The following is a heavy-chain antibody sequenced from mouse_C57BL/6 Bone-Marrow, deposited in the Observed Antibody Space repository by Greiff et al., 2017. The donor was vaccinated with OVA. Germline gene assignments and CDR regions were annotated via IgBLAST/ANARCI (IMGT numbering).Heavy chain of an antibody. V-gene: IGHV5-4*01. J-gene: IGHJ3*01. CDR3: ARDQMGRRFAY. D-gene: IGHD4-1*01. CDR1: GFTFSSYA. CDR2: ISDGGSYT. Sequence: DVKLVESGGGLVKPGGSLKLSCAASGFTFSSYAMSWVRQTPEKRLEWVATISDGGSYTYYPDNVKGRFTISRDNAKNNLYLQMSHLKSEDTAMYYCARDQMGRRFAYWGQGTRVTVSA.